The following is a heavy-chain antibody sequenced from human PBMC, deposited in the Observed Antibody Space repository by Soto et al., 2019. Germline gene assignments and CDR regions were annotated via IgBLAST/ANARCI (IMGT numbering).Heavy chain of an antibody. J-gene: IGHJ4*02. Sequence: EGSLRLSCAASGLTFSSYGMHWVRQAPGKGLEWVAVISYDGSNKYYADSVTGRFTISRDNSKNTLYLQMNSLRAEDTAVYDCAKDAAAGFFDYGGQGTLVTVST. CDR2: ISYDGSNK. CDR1: GLTFSSYG. CDR3: AKDAAAGFFDY. V-gene: IGHV3-30*18. D-gene: IGHD6-13*01.